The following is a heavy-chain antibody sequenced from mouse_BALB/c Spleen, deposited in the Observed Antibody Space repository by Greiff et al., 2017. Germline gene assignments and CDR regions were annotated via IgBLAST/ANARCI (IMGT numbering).Heavy chain of an antibody. Sequence: VQLQQSGAELVRSGASVKLSCTASGFNINDYYMHWVKQRPEQGLEWIGWIDPENGDTEYAPKFQGKATMTADTSSNTAYLQLSSLTSEDTAVYYCNGYGYDEFAYWGQGTLVTVSA. D-gene: IGHD2-14*01. V-gene: IGHV14-4*02. CDR1: GFNINDYY. CDR3: NGYGYDEFAY. CDR2: IDPENGDT. J-gene: IGHJ3*01.